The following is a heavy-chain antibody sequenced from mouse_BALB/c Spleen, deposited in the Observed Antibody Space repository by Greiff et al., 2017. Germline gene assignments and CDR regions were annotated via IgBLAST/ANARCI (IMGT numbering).Heavy chain of an antibody. J-gene: IGHJ3*01. CDR1: GFTFSSYG. CDR3: ARDEGNYAWFAY. D-gene: IGHD2-1*01. Sequence: VQLKQSGGGLVQPGGSLKLSCAASGFTFSSYGMSWVRQTPDKRLELVATINSNGGSTYYPDSVKGRFTISRDNAKNTLYLQMSSLKSEDTAMYYCARDEGNYAWFAYWGQGTLVTVSA. V-gene: IGHV5-6-3*01. CDR2: INSNGGST.